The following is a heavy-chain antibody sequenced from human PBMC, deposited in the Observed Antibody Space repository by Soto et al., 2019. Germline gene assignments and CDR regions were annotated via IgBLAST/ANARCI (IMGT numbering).Heavy chain of an antibody. Sequence: PGGSLRLSCPASGFTFSSYAMSWVRQAPGKGLEWVSAISGSGGSTYYADYVKGRFTISRDNSKNTLYLQMNSLRAEDTSVYYCAKQRRYLGRPGFFDPWGQGTLVTVSS. CDR2: ISGSGGST. D-gene: IGHD1-1*01. CDR1: GFTFSSYA. CDR3: AKQRRYLGRPGFFDP. J-gene: IGHJ5*02. V-gene: IGHV3-23*01.